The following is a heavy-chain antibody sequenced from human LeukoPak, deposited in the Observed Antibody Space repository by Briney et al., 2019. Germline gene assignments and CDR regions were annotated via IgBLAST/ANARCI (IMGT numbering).Heavy chain of an antibody. J-gene: IGHJ4*02. Sequence: GGSLRLSCAASGFAFNTYGMSWVRQAPGKGLEWVSAISGSGGNTYYADSVKGRFTISRDNSKNTLYLQMNSLRAEDTALYYCAKDRTWGLDYWGQGTLVTVSS. CDR3: AKDRTWGLDY. D-gene: IGHD7-27*01. CDR2: ISGSGGNT. V-gene: IGHV3-23*01. CDR1: GFAFNTYG.